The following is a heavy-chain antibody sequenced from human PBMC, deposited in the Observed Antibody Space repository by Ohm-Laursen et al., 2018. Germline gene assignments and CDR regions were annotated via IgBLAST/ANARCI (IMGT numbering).Heavy chain of an antibody. V-gene: IGHV1-46*02. CDR1: GYSFNSNH. J-gene: IGHJ6*02. Sequence: ASVKVSCKASGYSFNSNHMQWLRQAPGQGLEWMGIIKSTDDTRTYAQKFQGRVTMTKDRSTSTVYMELSSLRSDDTAVYCCARDFEWATDVWGQGTLVTVSS. CDR3: ARDFEWATDV. D-gene: IGHD3-3*01. CDR2: IKSTDDTR.